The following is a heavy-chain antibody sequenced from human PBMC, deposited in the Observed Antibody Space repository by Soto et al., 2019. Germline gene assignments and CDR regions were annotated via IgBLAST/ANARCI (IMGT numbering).Heavy chain of an antibody. V-gene: IGHV3-30*18. Sequence: GGSLRLSCAASGFTFSSYGMHWVRQAPGKGLEWVAVISYDGSNKYYADSVKGRFTISRDNSKNTLYLQMNSLRAEDTAVYYCAKGGPMGYCSSTSCYYFDYWGQGTLVTVSS. J-gene: IGHJ4*02. CDR1: GFTFSSYG. CDR3: AKGGPMGYCSSTSCYYFDY. D-gene: IGHD2-2*01. CDR2: ISYDGSNK.